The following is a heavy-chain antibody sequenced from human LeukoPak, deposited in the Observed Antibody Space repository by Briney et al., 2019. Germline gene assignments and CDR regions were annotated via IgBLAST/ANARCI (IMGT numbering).Heavy chain of an antibody. CDR3: AKGSGSYYGSFDY. Sequence: GGSLRLSCAASGFTFSSYGMSWVRQAPGKGLEWVSAISGSGGSAYYADSVKGRFTISRDNSKNTLYLQMNSLRAEDTAVYYCAKGSGSYYGSFDYWGQGTLVTVSS. J-gene: IGHJ4*02. D-gene: IGHD1-26*01. CDR1: GFTFSSYG. V-gene: IGHV3-23*01. CDR2: ISGSGGSA.